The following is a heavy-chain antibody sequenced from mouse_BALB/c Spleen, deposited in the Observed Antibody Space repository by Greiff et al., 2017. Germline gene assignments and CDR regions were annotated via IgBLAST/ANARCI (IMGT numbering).Heavy chain of an antibody. D-gene: IGHD1-1*01. V-gene: IGHV2-9-2*01. J-gene: IGHJ4*01. CDR3: VRDRDYGSSYEDYYAMDY. CDR1: GFSLTSYD. Sequence: QVQLKESGPGLVAPSQSLSITCTVSGFSLTSYDISWIGQPPGKGLEWLGVIWTGGGTNYNSAFMSRLSISKDNSKSQVFLKMNSLQTDDTAIYYCVRDRDYGSSYEDYYAMDYWGQGTSVTVSS. CDR2: IWTGGGT.